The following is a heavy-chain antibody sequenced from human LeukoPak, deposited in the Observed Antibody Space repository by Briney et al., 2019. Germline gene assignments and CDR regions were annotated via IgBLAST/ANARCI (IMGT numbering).Heavy chain of an antibody. J-gene: IGHJ6*03. V-gene: IGHV3-7*01. Sequence: GGSLRLSCAASGFTFSSYWMSWVRQAPGKGLEWVANIKQDGSEKYYVDSVKGRFTISRDNAKNSLYLQMNSLRAEDTAVYYCARVGDAPYYYYMDVWGKGTTVTVSS. CDR2: IKQDGSEK. CDR1: GFTFSSYW. D-gene: IGHD2-21*01. CDR3: ARVGDAPYYYYMDV.